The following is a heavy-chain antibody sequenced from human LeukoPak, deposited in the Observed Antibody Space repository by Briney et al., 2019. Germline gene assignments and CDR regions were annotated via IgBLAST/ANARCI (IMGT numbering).Heavy chain of an antibody. V-gene: IGHV4-59*08. CDR1: GGSISSYY. CDR2: IYYSGST. Sequence: SETLSLTCTVSGGSISSYYWSWIRQPPGKGLEWIGYIYYSGSTNYNPSLKSRVTISVDTSKNQFSLKLSSVTAADTAVYYCARQAFDWLLPPFSLVSGAFDIWGQGTMVTVSS. D-gene: IGHD3-9*01. J-gene: IGHJ3*02. CDR3: ARQAFDWLLPPFSLVSGAFDI.